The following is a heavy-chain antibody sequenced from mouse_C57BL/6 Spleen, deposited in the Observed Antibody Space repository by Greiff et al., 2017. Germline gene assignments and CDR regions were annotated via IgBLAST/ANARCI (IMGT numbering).Heavy chain of an antibody. J-gene: IGHJ2*01. CDR1: GYTFTSYT. Sequence: VQLQESGAELARPGASVKMSCKASGYTFTSYTMPWVKQRPGQGLVWIGFINPISGYTKSNQKFKDKATLTEDKSSSTAYMQLSSLPSEDSAVYYWARGYYFDYWGQGTTLTVSS. CDR3: ARGYYFDY. CDR2: INPISGYT. V-gene: IGHV1-4*01.